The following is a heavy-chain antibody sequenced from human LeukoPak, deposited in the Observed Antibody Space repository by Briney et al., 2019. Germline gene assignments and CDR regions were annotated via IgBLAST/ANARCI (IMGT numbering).Heavy chain of an antibody. CDR3: ARSRSRPLLPPLPKSQYYFDY. V-gene: IGHV3-53*01. CDR2: IYSGGST. CDR1: GFTVSSNY. D-gene: IGHD2-21*01. J-gene: IGHJ4*02. Sequence: PGGSLRLSCAASGFTVSSNYMSWVRQAPGKGLEWVSVIYSGGSTYYADSVKGRFTISRDNSKNTLYLQMNSLRAEDTAVYYCARSRSRPLLPPLPKSQYYFDYWGQGTLVTVSS.